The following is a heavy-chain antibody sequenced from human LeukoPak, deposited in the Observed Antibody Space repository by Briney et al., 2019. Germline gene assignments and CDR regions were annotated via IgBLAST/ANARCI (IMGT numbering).Heavy chain of an antibody. CDR3: AKTPRYIAARQSHFDY. Sequence: PGGSLRLSCVVSRFTFENYVMHWVRQAPGKGLEWVSLILPDGSKKYYADSVKGRFTISRDNSKNTLYLQMNSLRPGDTAVYYCAKTPRYIAARQSHFDYWGQGTLVTVSS. V-gene: IGHV3-30*04. D-gene: IGHD6-6*01. CDR2: ILPDGSKK. CDR1: RFTFENYV. J-gene: IGHJ4*02.